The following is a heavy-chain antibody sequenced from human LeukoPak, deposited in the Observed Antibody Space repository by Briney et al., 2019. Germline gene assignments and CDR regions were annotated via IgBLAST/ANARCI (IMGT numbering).Heavy chain of an antibody. CDR2: ISGSGGST. CDR3: AKVPHYYYDSSGYYW. D-gene: IGHD3-22*01. CDR1: GFTFSSYA. V-gene: IGHV3-23*01. Sequence: GGSLRLSCAASGFTFSSYAMSWVRQAPGKGLEWVSAISGSGGSTYYADSVKGRFTISRDNSKNTLYLQMNSLRADDTAVYYCAKVPHYYYDSSGYYWGGQGTLVTVSS. J-gene: IGHJ4*02.